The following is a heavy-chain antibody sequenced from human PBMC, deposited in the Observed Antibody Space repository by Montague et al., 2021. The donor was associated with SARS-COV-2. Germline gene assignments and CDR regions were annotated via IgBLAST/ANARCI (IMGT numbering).Heavy chain of an antibody. CDR2: IDWDDDK. J-gene: IGHJ4*02. CDR3: ARSFPIFGVVIMPAYFDY. Sequence: PALVKPTQTLTLTCTFSGFSLSTSGMCVSWIRQPPGKALEWLALIDWDDDKYYSTSLRTRLTIPKDTSKNQVVLTMTHMDPADTATYYCARSFPIFGVVIMPAYFDYGGQGTLLTVSS. CDR1: GFSLSTSGMC. V-gene: IGHV2-70*01. D-gene: IGHD3-3*01.